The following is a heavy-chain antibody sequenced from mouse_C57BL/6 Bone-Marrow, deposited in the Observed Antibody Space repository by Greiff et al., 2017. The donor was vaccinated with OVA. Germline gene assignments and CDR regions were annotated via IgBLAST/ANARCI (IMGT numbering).Heavy chain of an antibody. V-gene: IGHV1-62-2*01. CDR3: ARHEGGNLTGREYFDY. J-gene: IGHJ2*01. Sequence: LVKPGASVKLSCKASGYTFTEYTIHWVKQRSGQGLEWIGWFYPGSGSIKYNEKFKDKATLTADKSSSTVYMELSRLTSEDSAVYFCARHEGGNLTGREYFDYWGQGTTLTVSS. CDR1: GYTFTEYT. D-gene: IGHD4-1*01. CDR2: FYPGSGSI.